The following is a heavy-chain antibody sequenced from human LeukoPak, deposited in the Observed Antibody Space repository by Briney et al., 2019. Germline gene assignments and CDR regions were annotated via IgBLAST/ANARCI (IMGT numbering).Heavy chain of an antibody. Sequence: NPSKTLSLTCTVSGGSVSSGSYYWSWIRQPPGKGLQWIGYIYYSGGSTNYNPSLENRVTISADTSKNQFSLKLSAVTAADTAVYYCARDGDYWGQGTLVTVSS. CDR2: IYYSGGST. CDR1: GGSVSSGSYY. CDR3: ARDGDY. V-gene: IGHV4-61*01. J-gene: IGHJ4*02.